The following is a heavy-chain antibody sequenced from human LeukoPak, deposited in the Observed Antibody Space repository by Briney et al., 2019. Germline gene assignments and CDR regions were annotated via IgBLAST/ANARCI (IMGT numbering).Heavy chain of an antibody. CDR1: GFTFSSYW. Sequence: GGSLRLSCAASGFTFSSYWMSWVRQAPGKGLEWVANIKQDGSEKFYVDSVKGRFTISRDNAKNSLYLQMNSLRAEDTAVCYCARDPRAGHFDYWGQGTLVTVSS. V-gene: IGHV3-7*01. CDR2: IKQDGSEK. D-gene: IGHD6-19*01. J-gene: IGHJ4*02. CDR3: ARDPRAGHFDY.